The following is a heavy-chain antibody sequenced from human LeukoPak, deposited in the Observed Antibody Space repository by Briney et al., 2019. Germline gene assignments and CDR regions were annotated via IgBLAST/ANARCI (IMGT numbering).Heavy chain of an antibody. D-gene: IGHD5-18*01. V-gene: IGHV4-34*01. CDR3: ARSDTADY. J-gene: IGHJ4*02. CDR1: GGSFSGYY. CDR2: INHSGST. Sequence: PSETLSLTCAVYGGSFSGYYWSWIRQPPGKGLEWIGEINHSGSTNYNPSLKSRVTISVDTSKNQFSLKLSSVTAADTAVYYCARSDTADYWGQGTLVTVSS.